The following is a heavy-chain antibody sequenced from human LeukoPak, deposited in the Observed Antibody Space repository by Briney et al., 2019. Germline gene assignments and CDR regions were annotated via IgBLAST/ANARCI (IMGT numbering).Heavy chain of an antibody. Sequence: PSETLSLTCTVSGGSISSYYWSWIRQPAGKGLEWIGRIYTSGSTNYNPSLKSRVTMSVDTSKNQFPLKLSSVTAADTAVYYCARDSGYSSTHYYYYYGMDVWGQGTTVTVSS. CDR1: GGSISSYY. CDR3: ARDSGYSSTHYYYYYGMDV. V-gene: IGHV4-4*07. D-gene: IGHD6-13*01. CDR2: IYTSGST. J-gene: IGHJ6*02.